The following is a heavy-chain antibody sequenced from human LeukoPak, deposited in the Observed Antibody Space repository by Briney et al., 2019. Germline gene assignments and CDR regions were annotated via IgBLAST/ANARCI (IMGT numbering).Heavy chain of an antibody. CDR1: GFTVSSTY. CDR3: ARGRGAYHFYMDV. V-gene: IGHV3-53*01. D-gene: IGHD3-16*01. J-gene: IGHJ6*03. Sequence: HSGGSLRLSCAASGFTVSSTYMSWVRQAPGKGLEWVSVIYSGGSTYYSDSVKGRFTISRDNSKNTLFLQMNSLRAEDTAVYYCARGRGAYHFYMDVWGKGTTVTVSS. CDR2: IYSGGST.